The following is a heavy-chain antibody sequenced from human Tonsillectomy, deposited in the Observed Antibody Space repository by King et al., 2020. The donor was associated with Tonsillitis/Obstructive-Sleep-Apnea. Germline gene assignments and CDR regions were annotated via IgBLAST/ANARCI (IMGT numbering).Heavy chain of an antibody. D-gene: IGHD2-21*02. CDR2: IKGKTDGGTI. CDR3: TTDRGALAYCGGDCYSHFDY. CDR1: GFTFSNAW. V-gene: IGHV3-15*07. J-gene: IGHJ4*02. Sequence: VQLVESGGDLVKPGGSLRLSCAASGFTFSNAWMNWVRQAPGKGLEWVGRIKGKTDGGTIDCAAPVKGRFTLSRDDSKNTLYLQMNSLKTEDTAVYYCTTDRGALAYCGGDCYSHFDYWGQGTLVTVSS.